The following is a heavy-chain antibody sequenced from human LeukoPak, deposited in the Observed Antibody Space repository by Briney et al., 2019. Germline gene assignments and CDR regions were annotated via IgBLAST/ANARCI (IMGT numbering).Heavy chain of an antibody. Sequence: ASVKVSCKASGYTFTGYYMHWVRQAPGQGLEWMGWINPNSVGTNYAQKFQGRVTMTRDTSISTAYMELRRLRSDDTALYYCARGTTLTTLPYYYYYMDVWGEGTTVTVSS. J-gene: IGHJ6*03. CDR3: ARGTTLTTLPYYYYYMDV. CDR1: GYTFTGYY. D-gene: IGHD4-17*01. V-gene: IGHV1-2*02. CDR2: INPNSVGT.